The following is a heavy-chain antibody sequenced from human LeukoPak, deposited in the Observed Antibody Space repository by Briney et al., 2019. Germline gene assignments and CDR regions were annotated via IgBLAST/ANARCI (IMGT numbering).Heavy chain of an antibody. V-gene: IGHV3-23*01. Sequence: GGSLRLSCAASGFTFSSYAMSWVRQAPGKGLEWVSAISGSGGSTYYADSVKGRFTISRDNSKNTLYLQMNSLRAEDTAVYYCARKMATYYYDSSGYYLPQGVDYWGQGALVTVSS. CDR1: GFTFSSYA. D-gene: IGHD3-22*01. J-gene: IGHJ4*02. CDR2: ISGSGGST. CDR3: ARKMATYYYDSSGYYLPQGVDY.